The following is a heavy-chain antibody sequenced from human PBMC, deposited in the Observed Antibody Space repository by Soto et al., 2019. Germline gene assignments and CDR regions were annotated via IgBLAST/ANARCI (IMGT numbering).Heavy chain of an antibody. J-gene: IGHJ6*02. D-gene: IGHD3-10*01. V-gene: IGHV4-59*12. CDR3: ARAYFYGEGQGRSMDV. CDR2: ISHSGST. Sequence: WTWIRQPPGKGLEWSGYISHSGSTNYNPSLMSRVTISVDTSKTQFSLTLSSATAADTAVYDCARAYFYGEGQGRSMDVWGQGATVTVSS.